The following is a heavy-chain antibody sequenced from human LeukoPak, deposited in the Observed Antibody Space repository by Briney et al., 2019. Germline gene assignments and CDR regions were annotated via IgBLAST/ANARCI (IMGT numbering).Heavy chain of an antibody. CDR2: ISDIGSI. Sequence: SETPSLTCTVSGGSISSYYWSWIRQPPGKGLERIAYISDIGSINYNPSLKSRVTISLDTSKNQFSLKLSSVTAADTAVYYCAGHHPRNTVDFWGQGTLVTVSS. D-gene: IGHD2/OR15-2a*01. CDR1: GGSISSYY. V-gene: IGHV4-59*08. CDR3: AGHHPRNTVDF. J-gene: IGHJ4*02.